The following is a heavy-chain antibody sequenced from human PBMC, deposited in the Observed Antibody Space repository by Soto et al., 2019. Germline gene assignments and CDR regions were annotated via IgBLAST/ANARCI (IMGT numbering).Heavy chain of an antibody. CDR1: GFTFSSYA. CDR2: MSCSGGST. D-gene: IGHD6-19*01. Sequence: EVQLLASGGGLVQPGGSLRLSCAASGFTFSSYAMSWVRQAPGTGLEWVSAMSCSGGSTYYADSVKGRFTISRDNSKNTLYLQMNSLRAEDTAVYYCAKDAEQWLFPHGSQGTLVTVSS. V-gene: IGHV3-23*01. J-gene: IGHJ1*01. CDR3: AKDAEQWLFPH.